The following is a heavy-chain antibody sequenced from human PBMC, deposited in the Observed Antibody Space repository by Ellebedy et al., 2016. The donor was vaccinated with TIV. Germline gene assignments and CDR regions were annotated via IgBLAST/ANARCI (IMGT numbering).Heavy chain of an antibody. D-gene: IGHD3-10*01. V-gene: IGHV1-18*04. CDR2: ISGYNGNT. CDR1: GYTFTSYG. Sequence: AASVKVSCKASGYTFTSYGISWVRQAPGQGLEWMGWISGYNGNTNYAQKLQGRVTMTTDTSTSTAYMELRSLRSDDTAVYFCARVQRRITMLRGVFYMDVWGKGTTVTVSS. CDR3: ARVQRRITMLRGVFYMDV. J-gene: IGHJ6*03.